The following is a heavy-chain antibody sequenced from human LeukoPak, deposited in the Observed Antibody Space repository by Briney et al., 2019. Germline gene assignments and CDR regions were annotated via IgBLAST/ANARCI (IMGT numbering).Heavy chain of an antibody. CDR3: AKGYCSSTSCFSRADY. V-gene: IGHV3-23*01. CDR1: GFTFSSYA. CDR2: ISGSGGST. D-gene: IGHD2-2*01. J-gene: IGHJ4*02. Sequence: GGSLRLSCAASGFTFSSYAMSWVRQAPRKGLEWVSAISGSGGSTYYADSVKGRFTISRDNSKNTLYLQMNSLRAEDTAVYYCAKGYCSSTSCFSRADYWGQGTLVTVSS.